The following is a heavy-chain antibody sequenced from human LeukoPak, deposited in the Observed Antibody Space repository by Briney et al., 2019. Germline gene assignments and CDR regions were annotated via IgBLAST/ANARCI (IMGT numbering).Heavy chain of an antibody. CDR2: INPNSGGT. V-gene: IGHV1-2*02. Sequence: LRASVKVSCKASGYTFTKYYIHWVRQAPGQGLEWMGWINPNSGGTNYAQKFQGRVTMTRDTSISTAYMELSRLRSDDTAVYYCARASSTSPIVVVTKDAFDIWGQGTMVTVSS. CDR3: ARASSTSPIVVVTKDAFDI. CDR1: GYTFTKYY. D-gene: IGHD3-22*01. J-gene: IGHJ3*02.